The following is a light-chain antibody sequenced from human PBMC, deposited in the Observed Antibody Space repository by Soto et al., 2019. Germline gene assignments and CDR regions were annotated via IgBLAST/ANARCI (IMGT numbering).Light chain of an antibody. Sequence: DIQMTQSPSSLSASVGDRVTITCRASQSVRYYLNWYQQAPGEAPNLLIYAANTLRSGVPPRFSGSGSGTDFSLTISALQPEDFATYYCQQTYSSPRTFGQGTKLDIK. CDR2: AAN. CDR3: QQTYSSPRT. CDR1: QSVRYY. V-gene: IGKV1-39*01. J-gene: IGKJ2*01.